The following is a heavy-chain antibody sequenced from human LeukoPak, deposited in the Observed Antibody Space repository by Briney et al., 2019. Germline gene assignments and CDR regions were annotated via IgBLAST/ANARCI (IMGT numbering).Heavy chain of an antibody. CDR1: GYTFTSYD. Sequence: ASVKVSCKASGYTFTSYDINWVRQATGQGLEWMGWMNPNSGNTGYAQKFQGRVTMTRNTSIRTAYMELSSLRSEDTAVYYCARGEEYYDFWSGYHLYYFDYWGQGTLVTVSS. V-gene: IGHV1-8*01. D-gene: IGHD3-3*01. CDR2: MNPNSGNT. J-gene: IGHJ4*02. CDR3: ARGEEYYDFWSGYHLYYFDY.